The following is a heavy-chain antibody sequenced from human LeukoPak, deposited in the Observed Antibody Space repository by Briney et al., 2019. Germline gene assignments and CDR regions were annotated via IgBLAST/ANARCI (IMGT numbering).Heavy chain of an antibody. CDR2: INYSGST. D-gene: IGHD2-2*01. CDR1: GGSLTGYY. Sequence: SETLSLTCAVNGGSLTGYYWSWIRQPPGKGLEWIGEINYSGSTKYNPSLKSRVTISVDTSKNQFSLRLSSVTAADTAVYYCARYCSSTSCLDYWGQGTLVTVSS. V-gene: IGHV4-34*01. J-gene: IGHJ4*02. CDR3: ARYCSSTSCLDY.